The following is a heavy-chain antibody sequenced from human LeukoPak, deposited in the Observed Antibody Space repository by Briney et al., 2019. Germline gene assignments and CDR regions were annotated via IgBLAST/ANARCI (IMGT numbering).Heavy chain of an antibody. J-gene: IGHJ4*02. CDR1: GYSFISYG. V-gene: IGHV1-18*01. D-gene: IGHD6-19*01. Sequence: ASVKVSCKASGYSFISYGITWVRQAPGQGLEWMGWISAYNGNTKYAQKLQGRVTMTRDTSTSTAYMELRSLRSDDTAVYYCARDSERASSGWYMAWIQEDWGQGTLVTVSS. CDR3: ARDSERASSGWYMAWIQED. CDR2: ISAYNGNT.